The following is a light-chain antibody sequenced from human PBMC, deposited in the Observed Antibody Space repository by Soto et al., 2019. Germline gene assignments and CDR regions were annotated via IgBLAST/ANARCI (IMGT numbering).Light chain of an antibody. J-gene: IGKJ4*01. CDR1: QSINSY. V-gene: IGKV1-39*01. CDR2: AAS. Sequence: EIHITQSPSSLSASVWDRVTITCRASQSINSYLNWYQQKPGKAPKLLIYAASSLQSGVPSRFSGSGSGTGFTLTISSLQPEDFATYYCQQSYSTPLTFGGGTKVDIK. CDR3: QQSYSTPLT.